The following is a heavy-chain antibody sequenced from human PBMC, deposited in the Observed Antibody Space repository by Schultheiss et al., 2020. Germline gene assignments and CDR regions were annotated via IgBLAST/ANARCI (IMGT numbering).Heavy chain of an antibody. J-gene: IGHJ4*02. D-gene: IGHD5-18*01. CDR2: IWYDGSNK. Sequence: GGSLRLSCAASGFTFSSYGMHWVRQAPGKGLEWVAVIWYDGSNKYYADSVKGRFTISRDNSKNTLYLQMNSLRAEDTAVYYCARPWRHYVDTAMVLLYWGQGTLVTVSS. CDR3: ARPWRHYVDTAMVLLY. CDR1: GFTFSSYG. V-gene: IGHV3-33*01.